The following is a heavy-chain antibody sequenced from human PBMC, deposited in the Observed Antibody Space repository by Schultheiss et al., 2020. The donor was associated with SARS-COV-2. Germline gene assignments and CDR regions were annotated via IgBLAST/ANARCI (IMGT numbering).Heavy chain of an antibody. CDR3: ARDRIAVAGGSLFDY. CDR1: GFTFSSYS. Sequence: GGSLRLSCAASGFTFSSYSMNWVRQAPGKGLEWVSYISSSSSTIYYADSVKGRFTISRDNSKNTLYLQMNSLRAEDTAVYYCARDRIAVAGGSLFDYWGQGTLVTVSS. J-gene: IGHJ4*02. CDR2: ISSSSSTI. V-gene: IGHV3-48*01. D-gene: IGHD6-19*01.